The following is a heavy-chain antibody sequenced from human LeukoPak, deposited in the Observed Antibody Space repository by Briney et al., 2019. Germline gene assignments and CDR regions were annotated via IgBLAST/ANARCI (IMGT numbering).Heavy chain of an antibody. CDR3: ARAVWDSSGHLFDY. CDR2: ISGSSSYI. V-gene: IGHV3-21*01. CDR1: GFTFSSYS. J-gene: IGHJ4*02. Sequence: GGSLRLSCAASGFTFSSYSMNWVRQAPGKWLEWVSSISGSSSYIYYADSVKGRFTISRDNAKNSLYLQMNSLRAEDTAVYYCARAVWDSSGHLFDYWGQGTLVTVSS. D-gene: IGHD3-22*01.